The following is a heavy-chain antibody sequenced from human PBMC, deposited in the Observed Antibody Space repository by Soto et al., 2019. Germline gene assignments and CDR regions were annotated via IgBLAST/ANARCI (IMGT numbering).Heavy chain of an antibody. V-gene: IGHV3-53*01. Sequence: GGSLRLSCAASGFTVSSNYMSWVRQAPGKGLEWVSVIYSGGSTHYADSVKGRFTISRDNSKNTLYLQMNSLRAEDTAVYYCARDVSGWYRRYGMDVWGQGTTVTVSS. J-gene: IGHJ6*02. D-gene: IGHD6-19*01. CDR3: ARDVSGWYRRYGMDV. CDR2: IYSGGST. CDR1: GFTVSSNY.